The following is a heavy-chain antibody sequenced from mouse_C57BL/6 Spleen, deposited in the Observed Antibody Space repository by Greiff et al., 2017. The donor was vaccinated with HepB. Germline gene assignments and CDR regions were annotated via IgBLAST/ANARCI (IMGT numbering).Heavy chain of an antibody. Sequence: VQGVESGPELVKPGASVKISCKASGYAFSSSWMNWVKQRPGKGLEWIGRIYPGDGDTNYNGKFKGKATLTADKSSSTAYMQLSSLTSEDSAVYFCARGYGNYAMDYWGQGTSVTVSS. V-gene: IGHV1-82*01. J-gene: IGHJ4*01. D-gene: IGHD2-1*01. CDR1: GYAFSSSW. CDR2: IYPGDGDT. CDR3: ARGYGNYAMDY.